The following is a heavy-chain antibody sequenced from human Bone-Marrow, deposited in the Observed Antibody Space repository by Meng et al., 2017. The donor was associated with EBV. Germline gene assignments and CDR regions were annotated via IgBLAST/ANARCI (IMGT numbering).Heavy chain of an antibody. CDR1: GFTFSGYG. J-gene: IGHJ5*02. V-gene: IGHV3-30*03. D-gene: IGHD1-14*01. CDR3: ARDLSGRFDP. CDR2: IPSDGNI. Sequence: QGQLVGSGGGVGQPWRSLSLSCAAFGFTFSGYGMFWVRQAPGKGPEWVAIIPSDGNIYYADSVKGRFTISRDNSKNTLYLQMNSLRGEDTAGYYCARDLSGRFDPWGQGTLVTVSS.